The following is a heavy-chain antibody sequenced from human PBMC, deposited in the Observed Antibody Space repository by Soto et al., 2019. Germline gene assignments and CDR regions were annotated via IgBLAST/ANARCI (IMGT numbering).Heavy chain of an antibody. CDR1: GVSIISSSYY. CDR3: ARHLGPQQLVRVYYYYGMGV. D-gene: IGHD6-13*01. J-gene: IGHJ6*02. V-gene: IGHV4-39*01. CDR2: IYYSGST. Sequence: SATLSLTCTVSGVSIISSSYYWGSIRQPPGNVLECIWSIYYSGSTYYNPSLKSRVTISVDTSKNQFSLKLSSVTAADTAVYYCARHLGPQQLVRVYYYYGMGVWGQGTTVT.